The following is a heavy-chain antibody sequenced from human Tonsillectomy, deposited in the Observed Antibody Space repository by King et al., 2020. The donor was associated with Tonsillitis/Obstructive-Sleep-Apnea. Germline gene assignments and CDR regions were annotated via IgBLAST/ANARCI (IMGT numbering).Heavy chain of an antibody. CDR2: IYYSGST. Sequence: QLQESGPGLVKPSETLSLTCTVSGGSISSYYWSWIRQPPGKGLEWIGYIYYSGSTNYNPSLKSRVTISEDTSKNQFFLKLSSVTAADTAVYYCARDYGAYGNYYYMDVWGKGTTVTVSS. CDR3: ARDYGAYGNYYYMDV. J-gene: IGHJ6*03. D-gene: IGHD4-17*01. V-gene: IGHV4-59*01. CDR1: GGSISSYY.